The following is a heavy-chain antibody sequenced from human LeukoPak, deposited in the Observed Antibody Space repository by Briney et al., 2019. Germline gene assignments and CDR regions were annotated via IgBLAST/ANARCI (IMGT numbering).Heavy chain of an antibody. Sequence: SETLSLTCTVSGGTISSYYWNWIRQPPGKGLEWTGYIHYSGSTKYNPSLKSRVTISVDTSKNQFSLKLSSVTAADTAVYYCARWYSSGWAFDYWGQGTLVTVSS. V-gene: IGHV4-59*08. J-gene: IGHJ4*02. CDR1: GGTISSYY. D-gene: IGHD6-19*01. CDR3: ARWYSSGWAFDY. CDR2: IHYSGST.